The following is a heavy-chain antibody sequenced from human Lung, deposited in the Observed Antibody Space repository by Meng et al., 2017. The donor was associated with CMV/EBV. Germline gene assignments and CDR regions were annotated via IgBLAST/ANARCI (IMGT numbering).Heavy chain of an antibody. CDR2: IHHSGSA. Sequence: QVQLQESGPELVKPSETLSLTCTVSGGSMGSGNYYWSWIRQSPGKGLEWIGYIHHSGSAYYNPSLKSRVSISVDTSKNQFSLNLNSMTAADTAVYYCASFDHIPRRNYFDYWGQGTLVTVSS. J-gene: IGHJ4*02. CDR3: ASFDHIPRRNYFDY. D-gene: IGHD2-21*01. CDR1: GGSMGSGNYY. V-gene: IGHV4-30-4*01.